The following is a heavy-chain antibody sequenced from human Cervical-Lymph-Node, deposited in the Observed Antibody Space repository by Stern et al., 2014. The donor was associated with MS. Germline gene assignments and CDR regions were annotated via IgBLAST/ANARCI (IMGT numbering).Heavy chain of an antibody. CDR1: GFTFSRYG. V-gene: IGHV3-33*01. Sequence: VQLVESGGGVVQPGRSLRLSCAASGFTFSRYGMPWVRQAPGKGLEWGAAIWYDGSNKYYVDSVKGRFTISRDNSKNTLYLHMNSLRANDTAVYYCARDSAVRAAARNWFDSWGQGTLVAVSS. D-gene: IGHD3-10*01. J-gene: IGHJ5*01. CDR3: ARDSAVRAAARNWFDS. CDR2: IWYDGSNK.